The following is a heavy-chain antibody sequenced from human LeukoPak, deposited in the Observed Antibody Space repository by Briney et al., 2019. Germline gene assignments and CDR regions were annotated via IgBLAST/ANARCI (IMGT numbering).Heavy chain of an antibody. V-gene: IGHV4-31*03. D-gene: IGHD3-10*01. CDR2: IYYSGRT. J-gene: IGHJ4*02. Sequence: SETLSLTCTVSGGSISSGDYSWSWIRQHPGKGLERIGFIYYSGRTYYNPSLKSRLTISKDTSRNQFSLELRSVTAADTAVYYCARDYVGGVDYWGQGTLVTVSS. CDR1: GGSISSGDYS. CDR3: ARDYVGGVDY.